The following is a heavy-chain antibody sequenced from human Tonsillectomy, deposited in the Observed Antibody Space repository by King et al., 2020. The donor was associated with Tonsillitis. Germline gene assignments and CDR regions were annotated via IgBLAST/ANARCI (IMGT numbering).Heavy chain of an antibody. CDR3: AKDIRRWYGGFDY. J-gene: IGHJ4*02. D-gene: IGHD6-13*01. V-gene: IGHV3-9*01. Sequence: DVQLVESGGGLVQPGRSLRLSCAASGFTFDDYAMHWVRQAPGKGLEWVSGISWNSGSIGYADSVKGRFTISRDNAKNSLYLQMKSLRTEDTALYYCAKDIRRWYGGFDYWAQGTLVTVSS. CDR2: ISWNSGSI. CDR1: GFTFDDYA.